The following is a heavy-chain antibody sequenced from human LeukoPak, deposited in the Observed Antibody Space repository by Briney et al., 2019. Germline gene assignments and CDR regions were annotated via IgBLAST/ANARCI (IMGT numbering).Heavy chain of an antibody. Sequence: SETLSLTCAVYGGSFSGYYWSWIRQPPGKGLEWIGEINHSGSTNYNPSLKSRVTISVDTSKNQFSLKLSSVTAADTAVYYCARGEMAITPFDYWGQGTLSPSPQ. CDR2: INHSGST. CDR3: ARGEMAITPFDY. V-gene: IGHV4-34*01. CDR1: GGSFSGYY. J-gene: IGHJ4*02. D-gene: IGHD5-24*01.